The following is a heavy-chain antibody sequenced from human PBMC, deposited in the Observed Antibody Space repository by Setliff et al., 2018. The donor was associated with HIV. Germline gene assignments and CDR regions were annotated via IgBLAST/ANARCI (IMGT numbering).Heavy chain of an antibody. CDR3: AKGPPGLRYCSSTSCSSSGYFQH. J-gene: IGHJ1*01. V-gene: IGHV1-46*01. Sequence: ASVKVSCKASGYTFTSYYMHWVRQAPGQGLEWMGIINPSSGSTSNKQKYQGRFTISRDNSKNTLSLQMNSLRAEDTAVYYCAKGPPGLRYCSSTSCSSSGYFQHWGQGTLVTVSS. CDR2: INPSSGST. D-gene: IGHD2-2*01. CDR1: GYTFTSYY.